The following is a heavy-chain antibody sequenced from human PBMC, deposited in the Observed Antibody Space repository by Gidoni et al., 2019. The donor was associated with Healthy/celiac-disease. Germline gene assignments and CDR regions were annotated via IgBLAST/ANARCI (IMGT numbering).Heavy chain of an antibody. J-gene: IGHJ4*02. D-gene: IGHD3-22*01. V-gene: IGHV3-15*01. Sequence: EVQLVESGGGLVKPGGSLRLSCAASGFTFSNAWMSWVRQAPGKGLEWVGRIKSKTDGGTTDYAAPVKGRFTISRDDSKNTLYLQMNSLKTEDTAVYYCTTEYYYDSSGYLSDYWGQGTLVTVSS. CDR1: GFTFSNAW. CDR3: TTEYYYDSSGYLSDY. CDR2: IKSKTDGGTT.